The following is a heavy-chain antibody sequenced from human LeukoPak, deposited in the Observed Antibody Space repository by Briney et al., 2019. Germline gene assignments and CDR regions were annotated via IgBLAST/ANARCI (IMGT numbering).Heavy chain of an antibody. J-gene: IGHJ4*02. V-gene: IGHV3-30*02. D-gene: IGHD6-6*01. CDR3: ARDPYSSSSFDY. CDR2: ILYDGSNE. Sequence: PGGSLRLSCAASGFTFSNYDMHWVRQAPGKGLEWVTFILYDGSNEYYADSVKGRFTISRDNSKNTLYLQMNSLRAEDTAVYYCARDPYSSSSFDYWGQGTLVTVSS. CDR1: GFTFSNYD.